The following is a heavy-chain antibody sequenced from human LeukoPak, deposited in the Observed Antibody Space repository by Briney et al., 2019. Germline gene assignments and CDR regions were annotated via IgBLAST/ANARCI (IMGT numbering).Heavy chain of an antibody. Sequence: SETLSLTCTVSGGSISSYYWSWIRQPAGKGLEWTGRIYTSGSTNYNPSLKSRVTMSVDTSKNQFSLKQSSVTAADTAVYYCARDNAGDYVGSSFDYWGQGTLVTVSS. J-gene: IGHJ4*02. V-gene: IGHV4-4*07. CDR3: ARDNAGDYVGSSFDY. CDR2: IYTSGST. CDR1: GGSISSYY. D-gene: IGHD4-17*01.